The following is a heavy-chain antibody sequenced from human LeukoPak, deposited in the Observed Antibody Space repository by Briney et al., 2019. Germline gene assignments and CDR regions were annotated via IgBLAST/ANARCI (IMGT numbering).Heavy chain of an antibody. CDR2: IKQDGSEK. J-gene: IGHJ4*02. CDR3: VARDGGYGDY. CDR1: GFPFSSYW. D-gene: IGHD5-24*01. Sequence: GSLRLSCAASGFPFSSYWMSWVRQAPGKGLEWVATIKQDGSEKYYVGSVKGRFTISRDNAKNSLYLQMNNLRAEDTAVYYCVARDGGYGDYWGQGTLVTVSS. V-gene: IGHV3-7*03.